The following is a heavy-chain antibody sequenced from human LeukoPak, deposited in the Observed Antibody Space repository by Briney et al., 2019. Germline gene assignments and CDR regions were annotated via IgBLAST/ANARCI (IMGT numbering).Heavy chain of an antibody. CDR3: ARVGFGDSLPGY. Sequence: PGGSLRLSCAASGFTFSDHYMSWIRQAPGKGLEWVSYISGSRVYTNYADSVKGRFTISRDNAKNSLYLQMNSLRAEDTAVYYYARVGFGDSLPGYWGQGTLVTVSS. J-gene: IGHJ4*02. D-gene: IGHD3-10*01. CDR1: GFTFSDHY. V-gene: IGHV3-11*05. CDR2: ISGSRVYT.